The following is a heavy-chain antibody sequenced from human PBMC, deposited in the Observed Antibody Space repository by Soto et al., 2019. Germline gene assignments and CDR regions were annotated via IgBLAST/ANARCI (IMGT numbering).Heavy chain of an antibody. J-gene: IGHJ4*02. V-gene: IGHV1-18*04. CDR1: GYTFTKYD. CDR3: VRQYYDFWTDYPDFDY. CDR2: ISPNSGRP. Sequence: ASVKVSCNTSGYTFTKYDISWVRQAPGQGLEWLGLISPNSGRPSYAQKFEGRVTMTTDTSTTTAYLELRSLRSDDTAVYYCVRQYYDFWTDYPDFDYWGQGTLVTVSS. D-gene: IGHD3-3*01.